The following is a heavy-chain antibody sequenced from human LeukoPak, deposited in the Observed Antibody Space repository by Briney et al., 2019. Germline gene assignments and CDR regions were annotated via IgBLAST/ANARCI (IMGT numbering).Heavy chain of an antibody. CDR3: AREVPIRPRSSQGWFDP. D-gene: IGHD2-15*01. Sequence: ASVKVSCKASGYTFTGYYMHWVRQALGQGLEWMGRINPNSGGTNYAQKFQGRVTMTRDTSISTAYMELSRLRSDDTAVYYCAREVPIRPRSSQGWFDPWGQGTLVTVSS. V-gene: IGHV1-2*06. CDR1: GYTFTGYY. J-gene: IGHJ5*02. CDR2: INPNSGGT.